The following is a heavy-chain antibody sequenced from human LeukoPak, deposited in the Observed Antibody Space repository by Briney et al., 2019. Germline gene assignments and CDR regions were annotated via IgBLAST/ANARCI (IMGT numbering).Heavy chain of an antibody. CDR1: GDSISMHY. Sequence: SETLSLTCSVSGDSISMHYWSWIRQPPGKGLEWIGYIDHTGSTSYNPSLNSRVTISRDTSKNHFSLELSSVTAADTAVYYCARDSGTTGEVKFDPWGQGTLVTVSS. CDR3: ARDSGTTGEVKFDP. CDR2: IDHTGST. J-gene: IGHJ5*02. D-gene: IGHD3-10*01. V-gene: IGHV4-59*11.